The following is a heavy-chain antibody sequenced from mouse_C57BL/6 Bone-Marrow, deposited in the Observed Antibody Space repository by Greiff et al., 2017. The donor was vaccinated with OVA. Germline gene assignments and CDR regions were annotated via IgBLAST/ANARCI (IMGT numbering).Heavy chain of an antibody. D-gene: IGHD2-3*01. CDR2: IDPENGDT. V-gene: IGHV14-4*01. CDR1: GFNIKDDY. CDR3: TPYDGYYEAMDY. J-gene: IGHJ4*01. Sequence: EVKLMESGAELVRPGASVKLSCTASGFNIKDDYMHWVKQRPEQGLEWIGWIDPENGDTEYASKFQGKATITADTSSNTAYLQLSSLTAEDTAVYYCTPYDGYYEAMDYWGQGTSVTVSS.